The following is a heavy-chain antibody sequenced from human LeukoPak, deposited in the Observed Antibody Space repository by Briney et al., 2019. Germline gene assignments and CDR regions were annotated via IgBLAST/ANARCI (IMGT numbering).Heavy chain of an antibody. D-gene: IGHD5/OR15-5a*01. CDR1: GFTFSSYA. V-gene: IGHV3-23*01. Sequence: GGSLRLSCAASGFTFSSYAMSWVRQAPGKGLEWVSGITGSGTSTYYADSAKGRFTISRDNSKNTLYLQMSSLRAEDTAVYYCTSDDQGSTWYYYYYVMDVWGQGTTVTVAS. CDR3: TSDDQGSTWYYYYYVMDV. CDR2: ITGSGTST. J-gene: IGHJ6*02.